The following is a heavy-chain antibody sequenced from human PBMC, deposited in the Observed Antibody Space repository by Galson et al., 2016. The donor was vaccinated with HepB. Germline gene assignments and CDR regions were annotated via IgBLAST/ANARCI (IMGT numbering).Heavy chain of an antibody. CDR2: INHGGST. CDR1: GGSFTAHY. V-gene: IGHV4-34*01. D-gene: IGHD5-12*01. CDR3: ARMEKWPTDHADF. J-gene: IGHJ4*02. Sequence: ETLSLTCAVYGGSFTAHYWTWIRQHPGKGFEWIGDINHGGSTNYNPSLGSRVTISVDASKNQLSLSLSSVTAADTAVYFCARMEKWPTDHADFWGQGTLVTVSS.